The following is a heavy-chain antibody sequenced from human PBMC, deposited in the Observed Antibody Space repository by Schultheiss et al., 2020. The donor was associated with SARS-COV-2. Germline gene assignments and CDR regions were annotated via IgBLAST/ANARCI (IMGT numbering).Heavy chain of an antibody. Sequence: SETLSLTCTVSGGSISSYYWSWIRQPAGKGLEWIGRIYTSGSTNYNPSLKSRVTMSVDTSKNQFSLKLSSVTAADTAVYYCARDASPLGITGDAFDIWGQGTMVTVSS. CDR1: GGSISSYY. CDR2: IYTSGST. CDR3: ARDASPLGITGDAFDI. V-gene: IGHV4-4*07. D-gene: IGHD7-27*01. J-gene: IGHJ3*02.